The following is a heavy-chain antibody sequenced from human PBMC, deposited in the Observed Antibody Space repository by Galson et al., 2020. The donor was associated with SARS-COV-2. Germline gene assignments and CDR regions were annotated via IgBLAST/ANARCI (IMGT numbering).Heavy chain of an antibody. D-gene: IGHD6-13*01. CDR1: GFTFSDYA. CDR3: AREKFSSSWDKKEFMHV. V-gene: IGHV3-30*04. Sequence: GESLKISCAGSGFTFSDYAIHWVRQAPGKGLEWLTVISNDGNIKYYADSVRGRFTISRDISDNTLHLQMNSLRVEDTAIYYCAREKFSSSWDKKEFMHVWGQGTTVTVSS. J-gene: IGHJ6*02. CDR2: ISNDGNIK.